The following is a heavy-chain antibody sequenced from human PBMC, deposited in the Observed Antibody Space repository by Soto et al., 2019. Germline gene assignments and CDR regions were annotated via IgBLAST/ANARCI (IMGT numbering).Heavy chain of an antibody. V-gene: IGHV1-46*03. D-gene: IGHD2-2*01. CDR1: GYTFTSYY. CDR3: ARDLRYCSSTSCYAYDY. CDR2: INPSGGST. J-gene: IGHJ4*02. Sequence: ASVKVSCKASGYTFTSYYMHWVRQAPGQGLEWMGIINPSGGSTSYAQKFQGRVTMTRDTSTSTVYMELSSLRSEDTAVYYCARDLRYCSSTSCYAYDYWGQGTLVTVSS.